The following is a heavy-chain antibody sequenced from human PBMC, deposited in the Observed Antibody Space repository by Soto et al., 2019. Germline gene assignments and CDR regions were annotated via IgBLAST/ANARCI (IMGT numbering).Heavy chain of an antibody. CDR2: ISWNSGSM. Sequence: EVQLVESGGGLVQPGTSLRLSCAASGFTFRYFAMHWVRQAPGKGLEWVSGISWNSGSMDYADSVKGRFTISRDNPKNSQYLQMNGLTPEDTDCYYCVKDDRDCSSTSCYGSDFHYYGMDVW. J-gene: IGHJ6*01. CDR1: GFTFRYFA. V-gene: IGHV3-9*01. CDR3: VKDDRDCSSTSCYGSDFHYYGMDV. D-gene: IGHD2-2*01.